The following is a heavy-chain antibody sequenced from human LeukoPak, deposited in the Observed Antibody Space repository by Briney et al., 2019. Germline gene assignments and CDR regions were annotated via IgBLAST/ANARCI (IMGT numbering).Heavy chain of an antibody. CDR3: ARGYCSGGSCYFVFDY. D-gene: IGHD2-15*01. J-gene: IGHJ4*02. Sequence: SVKVSCKASGGTFSSYAISWVRQAPGQGLEWMGRIIPILGIANYAQKFQGRVTITADKSTSTAYMELSSLRSEDTAVYYCARGYCSGGSCYFVFDYWGQGTLVTVSS. V-gene: IGHV1-69*04. CDR1: GGTFSSYA. CDR2: IIPILGIA.